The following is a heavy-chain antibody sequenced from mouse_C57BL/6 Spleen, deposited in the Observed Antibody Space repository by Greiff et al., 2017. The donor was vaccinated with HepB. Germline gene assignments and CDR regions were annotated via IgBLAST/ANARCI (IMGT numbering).Heavy chain of an antibody. CDR3: AREEYAMDY. V-gene: IGHV5-12*01. Sequence: EVMLVESGGGLVQPGGSLKLSCAASGFTFSDYYMYWVRQTPEKRLEWVAYISNGGGSTYYPDTVKGRFTISRDNAKNTLYLQMSRLKSEDTAMYYCAREEYAMDYWGQGTSVTVSS. J-gene: IGHJ4*01. CDR1: GFTFSDYY. CDR2: ISNGGGST.